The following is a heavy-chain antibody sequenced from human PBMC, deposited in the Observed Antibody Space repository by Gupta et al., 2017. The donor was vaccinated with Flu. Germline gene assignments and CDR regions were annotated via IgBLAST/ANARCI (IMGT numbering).Heavy chain of an antibody. J-gene: IGHJ4*02. CDR3: ARKGGGHCSGGSCYSFDF. D-gene: IGHD2-15*01. CDR1: GVTFSTYA. CDR2: IIPVFGPT. V-gene: IGHV1-69*01. Sequence: VQSGAEVKKPGSLVKVSCKASGVTFSTYAINWVRQPPGQGLEWMGGIIPVFGPTNYAQKFQGRVTITADESTSTAYMEISSLRSEDTAVYYGARKGGGHCSGGSCYSFDFWGQGTLVTVSS.